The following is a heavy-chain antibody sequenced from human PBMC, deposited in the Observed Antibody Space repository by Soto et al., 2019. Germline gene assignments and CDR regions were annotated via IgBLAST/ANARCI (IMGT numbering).Heavy chain of an antibody. J-gene: IGHJ6*03. Sequence: QVQLVQSGAEVKKPGASVKVSCKASGYTFTSYDINWVRQATGQGLEWMGWMNPNSGNTGYAQKFRGGVTMTRNTSISKAYMELSSLRSEDTAVYYCASSRYSYGYLGYYYMDVWGKGTTVTVSS. CDR2: MNPNSGNT. CDR3: ASSRYSYGYLGYYYMDV. V-gene: IGHV1-8*01. CDR1: GYTFTSYD. D-gene: IGHD5-18*01.